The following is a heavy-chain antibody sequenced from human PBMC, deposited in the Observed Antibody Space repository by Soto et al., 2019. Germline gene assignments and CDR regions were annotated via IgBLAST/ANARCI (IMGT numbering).Heavy chain of an antibody. D-gene: IGHD3-3*01. CDR1: GGTFSSYA. J-gene: IGHJ6*02. Sequence: GASVKVSCKASGGTFSSYAISWVRQAPGQGLEWMGGIIPIFGTANYAQKFQGRVTITADESTSTAYMELSSLRSEDTAVFYCARGIITIFGLDYYYGMDVWGQGTTVTVSS. CDR2: IIPIFGTA. V-gene: IGHV1-69*13. CDR3: ARGIITIFGLDYYYGMDV.